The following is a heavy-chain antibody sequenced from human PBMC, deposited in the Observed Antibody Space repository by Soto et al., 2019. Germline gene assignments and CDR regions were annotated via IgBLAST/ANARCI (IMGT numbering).Heavy chain of an antibody. J-gene: IGHJ4*02. V-gene: IGHV4-59*01. D-gene: IGHD1-1*01. Sequence: QVQLQESGPGLVKPSETLSLTCTVSGDSISSYYWSWIRQPPGKGLEWIGYIYYSGNTHYNHSLKSRVTISVDTSNNQFSLKLSSVTAADTAVYYCARESGGGTPPGYGSFDYWGQGTLVTVSS. CDR3: ARESGGGTPPGYGSFDY. CDR2: IYYSGNT. CDR1: GDSISSYY.